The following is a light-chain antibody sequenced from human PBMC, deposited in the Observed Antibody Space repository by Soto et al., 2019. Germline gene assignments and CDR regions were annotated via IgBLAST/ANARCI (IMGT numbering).Light chain of an antibody. Sequence: DIEMTQSPSTLSASVGDRVTIACRASQTISSWVAWYQQKPGKAPRLLIYKTSSLESGVPSRFSGSGSGTDFTLTISSLQPEDFATYYCQQSYSTPWTFGQGTKVDIK. CDR1: QTISSW. CDR2: KTS. CDR3: QQSYSTPWT. J-gene: IGKJ1*01. V-gene: IGKV1-5*03.